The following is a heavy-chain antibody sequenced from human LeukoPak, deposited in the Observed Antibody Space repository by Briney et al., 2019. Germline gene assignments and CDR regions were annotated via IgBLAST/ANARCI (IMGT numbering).Heavy chain of an antibody. V-gene: IGHV3-21*01. J-gene: IGHJ4*02. CDR1: EFTFSRYG. D-gene: IGHD3-9*01. CDR2: ISSSSSYI. Sequence: PGGSLRLSRAASEFTFSRYGMNWVRQAPGKGLEWVSSISSSSSYIYYADSVKGRFTISRDNAKNSLYLQMNSLRAEDTAVYYCAREVHYDILTGYYEDRRHFDYWGQGTLVTVSS. CDR3: AREVHYDILTGYYEDRRHFDY.